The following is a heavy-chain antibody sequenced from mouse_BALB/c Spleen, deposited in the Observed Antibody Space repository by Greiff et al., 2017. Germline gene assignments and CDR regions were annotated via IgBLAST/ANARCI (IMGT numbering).Heavy chain of an antibody. CDR2: ISSGSSTI. V-gene: IGHV5-17*02. Sequence: DVKLVESGGGLVQPGGSRKLSCAASGFTFSSFGMHWVRQAPEKGLEWVAYISSGSSTIYYADTVKGRFTISRDNPKNTLFLQMTSLRSEDTAMYYCARSYYGSSPHYWGQGTTLTVSS. D-gene: IGHD1-1*01. CDR3: ARSYYGSSPHY. CDR1: GFTFSSFG. J-gene: IGHJ2*01.